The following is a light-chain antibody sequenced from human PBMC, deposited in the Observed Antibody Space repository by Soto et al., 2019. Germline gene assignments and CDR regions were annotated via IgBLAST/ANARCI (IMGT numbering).Light chain of an antibody. CDR1: QPISSW. Sequence: DIQITQSPPTRSASVGDRVTITCRASQPISSWLAWYPQKPGKAPKLLIYDASNLESGVPSRFSGSGSGTEFTLTISSLQPEDFGIYYCQQYENYWTFGQGTKVDIK. CDR2: DAS. CDR3: QQYENYWT. J-gene: IGKJ1*01. V-gene: IGKV1-5*01.